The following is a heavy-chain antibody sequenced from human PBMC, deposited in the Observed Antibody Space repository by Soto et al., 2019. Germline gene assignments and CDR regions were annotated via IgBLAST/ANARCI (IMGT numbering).Heavy chain of an antibody. D-gene: IGHD1-1*01. J-gene: IGHJ5*02. CDR2: MNPNSGNA. CDR1: GSSFTRHD. Sequence: GASVKVSCKATGSSFTRHDINWLRQAAGQGLEWMGWMNPNSGNAVYAQKFQGRVTMTRNTSITTAYIEVTSLKSEDTAVYFCARGPYNGFAYLFDPWGQATLVTLSS. V-gene: IGHV1-8*01. CDR3: ARGPYNGFAYLFDP.